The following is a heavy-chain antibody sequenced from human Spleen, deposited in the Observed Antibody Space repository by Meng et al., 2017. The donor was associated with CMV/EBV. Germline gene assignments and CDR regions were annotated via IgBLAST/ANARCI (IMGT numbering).Heavy chain of an antibody. CDR1: GFTVSSDA. V-gene: IGHV3-23*01. CDR2: IRDGAGKT. J-gene: IGHJ1*01. Sequence: AAAGFTVSSDARTWVRQAQGKGLEWVSTIRDGAGKTYYADSVKGRFTISRDNSKSTLYLQMNGLRAEDTAIYYCATGTVLRFLEWRNWGQGTLVTVSS. D-gene: IGHD3-3*01. CDR3: ATGTVLRFLEWRN.